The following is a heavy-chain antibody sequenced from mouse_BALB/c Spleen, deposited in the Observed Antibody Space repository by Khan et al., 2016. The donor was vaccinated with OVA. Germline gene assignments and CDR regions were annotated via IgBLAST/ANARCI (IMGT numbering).Heavy chain of an antibody. V-gene: IGHV5-6*01. CDR1: GFTFSTYG. Sequence: EVELVESGGDLVKPGGSLKLSCAASGFTFSTYGMSWVRQTPDKRLEWVATVSTGGGYTYYPDSVKGRFTISRDNAKNTLYLQMSRLKSEDTAMFSCARLAYYYDSEGFAYWGQGTLVTVSA. D-gene: IGHD1-1*01. CDR2: VSTGGGYT. CDR3: ARLAYYYDSEGFAY. J-gene: IGHJ3*01.